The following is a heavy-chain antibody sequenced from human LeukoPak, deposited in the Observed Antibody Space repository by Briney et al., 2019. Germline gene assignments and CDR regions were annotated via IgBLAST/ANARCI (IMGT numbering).Heavy chain of an antibody. D-gene: IGHD3-10*01. V-gene: IGHV3-30*04. Sequence: GGSLRLSCAASGFTFSRYAMHWVRQAPGKGLEWVAVTSNDGNNKYYADSVKGRFTISRDNAKNTLYLQVNSLRAEDTAVYYCAQGSHYYGSGSHRRGHYFDYWGQGTLVTVSS. CDR2: TSNDGNNK. CDR3: AQGSHYYGSGSHRRGHYFDY. J-gene: IGHJ4*02. CDR1: GFTFSRYA.